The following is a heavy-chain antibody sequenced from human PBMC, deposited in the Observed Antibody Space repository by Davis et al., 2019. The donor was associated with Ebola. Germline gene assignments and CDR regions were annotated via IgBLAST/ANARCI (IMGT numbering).Heavy chain of an antibody. CDR1: GGSFSGYY. J-gene: IGHJ6*02. V-gene: IGHV4-34*01. D-gene: IGHD2-15*01. CDR3: ARSEVVVLVAATDYFYYGLDV. CDR2: INHSGST. Sequence: MPSEPLSLTCAVYGGSFSGYYWSWIRQPPGKGLEWIGEINHSGSTNYNPSLKRRVTISVDTSKNQFSLKLSSVTAADTAVYYCARSEVVVLVAATDYFYYGLDVWGQGTAVTVSS.